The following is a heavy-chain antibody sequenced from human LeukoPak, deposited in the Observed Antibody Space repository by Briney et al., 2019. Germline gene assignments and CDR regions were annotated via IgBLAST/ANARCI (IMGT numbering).Heavy chain of an antibody. J-gene: IGHJ4*02. CDR2: INYSGST. V-gene: IGHV4-34*01. CDR3: ARDKDDSGYDKGFDY. Sequence: SETLSLTCAVYGGSFGGYYWSWIRQPPGKGLEWIGEINYSGSTNYNPSLKRRVTISVDTSKNQFPLKLSSVTAADTAVYYCARDKDDSGYDKGFDYWGQGTLVTVSS. D-gene: IGHD5-12*01. CDR1: GGSFGGYY.